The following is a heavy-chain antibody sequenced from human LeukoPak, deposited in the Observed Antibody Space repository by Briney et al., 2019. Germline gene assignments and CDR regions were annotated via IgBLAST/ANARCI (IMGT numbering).Heavy chain of an antibody. D-gene: IGHD2-2*01. Sequence: SETLSLTCTVSGGSISSSSYYWGWIRQPPGKGLEWVGSIYYSGSTYYNPSLKSRVTISVDTSKNQLSLKLSSVTAADTAVYYCARCRIGSSTSCYRFDPWGQGTLVTVSS. J-gene: IGHJ5*02. CDR1: GGSISSSSYY. CDR3: ARCRIGSSTSCYRFDP. V-gene: IGHV4-39*07. CDR2: IYYSGST.